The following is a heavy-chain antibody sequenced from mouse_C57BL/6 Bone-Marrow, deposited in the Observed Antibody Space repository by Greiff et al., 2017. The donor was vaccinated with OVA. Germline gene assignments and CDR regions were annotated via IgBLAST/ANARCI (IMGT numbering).Heavy chain of an antibody. CDR2: INPGSGGT. CDR3: ARKGYYGSSYTFYYFDY. D-gene: IGHD1-1*01. Sequence: VQLQQSGAELVRPGTSVKVSCKASGYAFTNYLIEWVKQRPGQGLEWIGVINPGSGGTNYNEKFKGKATLTADKSSSTAYMQLSSLTSEDSAVYFCARKGYYGSSYTFYYFDYWGQGTTLTVSS. V-gene: IGHV1-54*01. CDR1: GYAFTNYL. J-gene: IGHJ2*01.